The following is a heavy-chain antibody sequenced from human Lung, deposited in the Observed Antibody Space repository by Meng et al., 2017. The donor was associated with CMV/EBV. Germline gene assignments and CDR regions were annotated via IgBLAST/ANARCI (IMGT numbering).Heavy chain of an antibody. CDR3: ARDADSSSFSPESARGYYYFGMDV. CDR2: ISYDGSNK. D-gene: IGHD6-13*01. J-gene: IGHJ6*02. CDR1: GFTFSNYG. V-gene: IGHV3-30*19. Sequence: SLKISXAASGFTFSNYGMHWVRQAPGKGLEWVAFISYDGSNKYYADSVKGRFTISRDNSKNTLYLQMNSLRAEDTAVYYCARDADSSSFSPESARGYYYFGMDVWGQGNTVTCSS.